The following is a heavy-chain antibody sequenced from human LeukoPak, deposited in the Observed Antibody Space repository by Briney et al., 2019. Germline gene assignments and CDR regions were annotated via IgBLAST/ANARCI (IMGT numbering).Heavy chain of an antibody. D-gene: IGHD3-3*01. V-gene: IGHV4-61*02. CDR2: IYTSGST. CDR3: ARLTIFGVVIISSGWYFDL. Sequence: SESLSLTCTVSGGSISSGSYYWSWIRQPAGTGLVWIGRIYTSGSTNYNPSLKSRVTISVDTSKNQFSLKLSSVTAADTAVYHCARLTIFGVVIISSGWYFDLWGRGTLVTVSS. J-gene: IGHJ2*01. CDR1: GGSISSGSYY.